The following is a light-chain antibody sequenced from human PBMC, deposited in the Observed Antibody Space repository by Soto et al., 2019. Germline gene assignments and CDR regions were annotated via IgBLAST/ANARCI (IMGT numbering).Light chain of an antibody. CDR2: GAS. CDR3: QQCHNWPRT. CDR1: ESINRN. J-gene: IGKJ1*01. Sequence: EIVMTQSPAPLSVSPGERVTLSCRASESINRNLVWYQKRPGRAPRLVIYGASTRATGIPARFSGSGSGTDFTLTISSLQSEDLAVYYCQQCHNWPRTFGQGTKVDIK. V-gene: IGKV3-15*01.